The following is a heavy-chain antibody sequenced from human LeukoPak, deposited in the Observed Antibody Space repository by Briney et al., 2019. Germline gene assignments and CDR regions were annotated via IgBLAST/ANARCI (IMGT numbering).Heavy chain of an antibody. CDR1: GFLFSSYS. Sequence: QSGGSLRLSCAASGFLFSSYSMHWVRQAPGKGLEWVTIISYDGSNQYYADSVKGRFTSSRDNSKNTVYLQITSLRDADTAVYYCAKAPLSTVTTYCDYWGQGTLVTVSS. D-gene: IGHD4-17*01. CDR2: ISYDGSNQ. V-gene: IGHV3-30*07. CDR3: AKAPLSTVTTYCDY. J-gene: IGHJ4*02.